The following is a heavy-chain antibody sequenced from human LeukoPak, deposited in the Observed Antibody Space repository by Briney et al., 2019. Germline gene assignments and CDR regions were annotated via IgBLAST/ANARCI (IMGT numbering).Heavy chain of an antibody. Sequence: YWIGWVRRLPGKGLGWMGIIYPGDSDTRSSPSFPGQVTISADKSITPPYLQWSSLKASDTAMYYCARHQGKYPLPGGGYYYYYGMDVWGQGTTVTVSS. D-gene: IGHD2-2*01. CDR2: IYPGDSDT. CDR1: YW. V-gene: IGHV5-51*01. CDR3: ARHQGKYPLPGGGYYYYYGMDV. J-gene: IGHJ6*02.